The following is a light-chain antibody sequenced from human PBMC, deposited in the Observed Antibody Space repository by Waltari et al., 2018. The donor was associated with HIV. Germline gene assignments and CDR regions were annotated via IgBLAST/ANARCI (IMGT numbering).Light chain of an antibody. Sequence: SVLMQPPSVSGAPGPRVTISCTGNTSNTGANHDDHWYQHFQGTAPKLLIYGDSIRPSGVPDRFSGSKAGTSASLAITGLQAEDEGYYYCQSYDNTLSGSRVFGGGTKVTVL. V-gene: IGLV1-40*01. CDR3: QSYDNTLSGSRV. J-gene: IGLJ3*02. CDR1: TSNTGANHD. CDR2: GDS.